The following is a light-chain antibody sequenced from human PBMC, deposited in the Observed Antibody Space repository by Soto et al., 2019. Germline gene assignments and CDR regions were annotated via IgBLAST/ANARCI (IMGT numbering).Light chain of an antibody. J-gene: IGLJ7*01. V-gene: IGLV2-14*01. CDR1: SSDIVTYKY. CDR3: SSYTTIKTVV. CDR2: EVS. Sequence: QSALTQPPSVSGSPGQSITISCTGTSSDIVTYKYVSWFQHHPGKAPKLIIFEVSNRPSGISDRFSGFKSANTAYLTISGVQPEDEADYHCSSYTTIKTVVFGGGTQLTVL.